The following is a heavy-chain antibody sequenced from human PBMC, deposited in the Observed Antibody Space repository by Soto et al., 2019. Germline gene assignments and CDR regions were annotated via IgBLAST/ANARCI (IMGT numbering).Heavy chain of an antibody. V-gene: IGHV3-23*01. Sequence: GGTLSLSCAASGFPFSSYARTGVRQGTGQRLEWVLAISGSGASTYYADSVQGRFTISRDNSKNTLYLQINSLRAEDTAVYYCAKDGVRISAAGIDWFVPWGQGSLVTVSA. CDR3: AKDGVRISAAGIDWFVP. CDR1: GFPFSSYA. D-gene: IGHD6-13*01. CDR2: ISGSGAST. J-gene: IGHJ5*02.